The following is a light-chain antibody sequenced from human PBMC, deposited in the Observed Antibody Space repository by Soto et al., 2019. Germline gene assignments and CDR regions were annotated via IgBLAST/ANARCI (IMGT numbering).Light chain of an antibody. CDR2: EVS. J-gene: IGLJ1*01. Sequence: QSALTQPASVSGSPGQSITISCTGTSSDIGGHDYVSWYQQHPGKAPKLIISEVSNRPSGVSNRFSGSKSGNTASLTISGLQAEDEAEYYCSSSTSSITLYVFGTGTKVTVL. CDR3: SSSTSSITLYV. V-gene: IGLV2-14*01. CDR1: SSDIGGHDY.